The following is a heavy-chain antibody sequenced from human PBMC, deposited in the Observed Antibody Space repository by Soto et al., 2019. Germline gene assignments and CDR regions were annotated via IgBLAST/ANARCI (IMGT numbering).Heavy chain of an antibody. CDR2: VNDDGSST. J-gene: IGHJ4*02. CDR3: VRVLISPH. CDR1: GVSFRVYG. Sequence: GWSLGLSCAACGVSFRVYGMHWVRQAPGKGLVWVSRVNDDGSSTDYADSVKGRFTISRDNANKMLYLQMNSLRAEDTAVYYCVRVLISPHCGQGTLVTVSS. V-gene: IGHV3-74*01.